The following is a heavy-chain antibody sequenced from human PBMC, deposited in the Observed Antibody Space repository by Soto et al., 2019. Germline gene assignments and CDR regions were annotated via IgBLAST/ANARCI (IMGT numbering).Heavy chain of an antibody. CDR3: ARDLREYSSPRPDAFDI. J-gene: IGHJ3*02. V-gene: IGHV4-4*02. CDR2: IYHSGST. Sequence: SETLSLTCAVSGGSISSSNWWSWVRQPPGKGLEWIGEIYHSGSTNYNPSLKSRVTISVDKSKNQFSLKLSSVTAADTAVYYCARDLREYSSPRPDAFDIWGQGTMVTVSS. CDR1: GGSISSSNW. D-gene: IGHD6-6*01.